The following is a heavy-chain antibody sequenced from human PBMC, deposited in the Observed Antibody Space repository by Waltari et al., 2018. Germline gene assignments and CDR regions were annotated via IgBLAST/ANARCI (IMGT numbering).Heavy chain of an antibody. V-gene: IGHV4-4*02. CDR2: IYHGGST. CDR3: ARKYCSSTSCYAPSFDY. D-gene: IGHD2-2*01. CDR1: GGSIRSSNW. Sequence: LQESGPGLVKPSGTLYLTCAVSGGSIRSSNWWGWVRQPPGKGLEWIGEIYHGGSTNYNPSLKSRVTISVDKSKNQFSLKLSSVTAADTAVYYCARKYCSSTSCYAPSFDYWGQGTLVTVSS. J-gene: IGHJ4*02.